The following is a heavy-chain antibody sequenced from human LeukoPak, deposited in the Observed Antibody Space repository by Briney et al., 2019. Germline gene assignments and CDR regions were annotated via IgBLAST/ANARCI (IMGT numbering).Heavy chain of an antibody. CDR3: ARIGPYGGLL. Sequence: ASVKVSCKASGYTFTSYDINWVRQATGQGLEWMGWINPNSGGTNYAQKFQGRVTMTRDASISTAYMELSRLRSDDTAVYYCARIGPYGGLLWGQGTLVTVSS. V-gene: IGHV1-2*02. CDR2: INPNSGGT. D-gene: IGHD4-23*01. CDR1: GYTFTSYD. J-gene: IGHJ4*02.